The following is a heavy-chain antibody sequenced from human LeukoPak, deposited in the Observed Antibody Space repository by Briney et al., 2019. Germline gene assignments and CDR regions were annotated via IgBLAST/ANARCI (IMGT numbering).Heavy chain of an antibody. CDR2: ISSSGSTI. CDR3: ARDNYSGSRYFDH. V-gene: IGHV3-48*03. J-gene: IGHJ4*02. CDR1: GFTFSSYE. Sequence: GGSLRLSCVASGFTFSSYEMNWVRQAPGKGLEWVSYISSSGSTIYYADSVKGRFTVSRDNAKNSLYLQMNSLRAEDTAIYYCARDNYSGSRYFDHWGQGTLVTVSS. D-gene: IGHD1-26*01.